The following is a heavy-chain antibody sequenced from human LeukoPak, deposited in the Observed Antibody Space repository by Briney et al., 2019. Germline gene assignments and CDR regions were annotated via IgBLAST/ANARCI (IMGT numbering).Heavy chain of an antibody. CDR3: ARVDIVVVPAAIQLWWAFDY. V-gene: IGHV1-2*02. D-gene: IGHD2-2*01. Sequence: GASVKVSCKASGYTFTGYYMHWVRQAPGQGLEWMGWISPNSGGTNYAQKFQGRVTMTRDTSISTAYMELSRLRSDDTAVYYCARVDIVVVPAAIQLWWAFDYWGQGTLVTVSS. CDR2: ISPNSGGT. J-gene: IGHJ4*02. CDR1: GYTFTGYY.